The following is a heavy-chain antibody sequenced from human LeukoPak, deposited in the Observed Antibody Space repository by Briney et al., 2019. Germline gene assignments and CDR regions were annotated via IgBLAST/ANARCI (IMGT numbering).Heavy chain of an antibody. CDR3: ARGGSYSFDY. D-gene: IGHD1-26*01. Sequence: GGSPRLSCAASGFTFRGYWMHWVRQDPGKGLVWVSRINSDGSSTSYADSVKGRFTISRDYAKNTLYLQMNSLRAEDTAVYYCARGGSYSFDYWGQGTLVTVSS. V-gene: IGHV3-74*01. J-gene: IGHJ4*02. CDR2: INSDGSST. CDR1: GFTFRGYW.